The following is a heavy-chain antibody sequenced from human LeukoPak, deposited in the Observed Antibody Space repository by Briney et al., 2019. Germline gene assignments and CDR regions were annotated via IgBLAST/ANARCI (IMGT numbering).Heavy chain of an antibody. CDR3: AACSGFWGHFTIVH. J-gene: IGHJ4*02. Sequence: PGGSLRLSCAASGFTFNDNYMSWVRQAPGRGPEWSSYIGNSGSTIFYGDSVKGRFTISRDNTKKLVFLEMNSLRAEDTMAYCCAACSGFWGHFTIVHWGQGVLVTVS. D-gene: IGHD3-16*01. CDR2: IGNSGSTI. CDR1: GFTFNDNY. V-gene: IGHV3-11*01.